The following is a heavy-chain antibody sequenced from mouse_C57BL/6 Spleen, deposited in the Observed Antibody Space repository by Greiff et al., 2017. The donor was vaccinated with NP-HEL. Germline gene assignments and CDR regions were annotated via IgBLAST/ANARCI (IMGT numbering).Heavy chain of an antibody. CDR3: ARDLLWPMDY. CDR1: GFTFSDYG. V-gene: IGHV5-17*01. D-gene: IGHD2-1*01. J-gene: IGHJ4*01. CDR2: ISSGSSTI. Sequence: EVKLVESGGGLVKPGGSLKLSCAASGFTFSDYGMHWVRQAPEKGLEWVAYISSGSSTIYYADTVKGRFTISRDNAKNTLFLQMTSLRSEDTAMYYCARDLLWPMDYWGQGTSVTVSS.